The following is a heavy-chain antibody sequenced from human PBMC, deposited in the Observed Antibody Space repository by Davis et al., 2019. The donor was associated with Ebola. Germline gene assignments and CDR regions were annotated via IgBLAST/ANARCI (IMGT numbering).Heavy chain of an antibody. CDR1: GFTFSSYG. J-gene: IGHJ6*02. CDR3: ARGVGYSYGKFYYYYGMDV. D-gene: IGHD5-18*01. V-gene: IGHV3-33*01. Sequence: GESLKISCAASGFTFSSYGMHWVRQAPGKGLEWVAVIWYDGSNKYYADSVKGRFTISRDNSKNTLYLQMNSLRAEDTAVYYCARGVGYSYGKFYYYYGMDVWGQGTTVTVSS. CDR2: IWYDGSNK.